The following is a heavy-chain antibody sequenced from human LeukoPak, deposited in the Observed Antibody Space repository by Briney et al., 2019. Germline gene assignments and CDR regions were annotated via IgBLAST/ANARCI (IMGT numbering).Heavy chain of an antibody. V-gene: IGHV3-53*01. Sequence: GGSLRLSCAASGLTVNSNYMSWVRQASGKGLEWVSVIYSGGTTYYADSVKGRFTISRDNSKNTLSLQMKSLRADDTAVYYCARDRGGTSGMDVWGKGTTVTVSS. CDR1: GLTVNSNY. J-gene: IGHJ6*03. CDR3: ARDRGGTSGMDV. D-gene: IGHD4-23*01. CDR2: IYSGGTT.